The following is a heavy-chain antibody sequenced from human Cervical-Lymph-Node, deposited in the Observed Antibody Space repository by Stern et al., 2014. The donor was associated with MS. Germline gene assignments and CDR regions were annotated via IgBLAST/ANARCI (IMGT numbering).Heavy chain of an antibody. CDR2: IDPGDSGT. J-gene: IGHJ4*02. V-gene: IGHV5-51*03. Sequence: VQLVESGAELIRPGASLKISCKRSGFKFSIYWIDWVRQVPGQGLEWMGLIDPGDSGTRYSPSFQGQLTMSADKSTSTAYMQRSSLNASDTAMYFCARQSTAWASDVWGQGTLVTVSS. CDR1: GFKFSIYW. D-gene: IGHD2-21*02. CDR3: ARQSTAWASDV.